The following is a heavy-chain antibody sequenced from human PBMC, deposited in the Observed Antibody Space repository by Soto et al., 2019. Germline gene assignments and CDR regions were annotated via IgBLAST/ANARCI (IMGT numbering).Heavy chain of an antibody. CDR1: GFTFSSYG. D-gene: IGHD3-9*01. CDR2: IWYDGSNK. V-gene: IGHV3-33*01. J-gene: IGHJ6*02. Sequence: GGSLRLSCAASGFTFSSYGMHWVRQAPGKGLEWVAVIWYDGSNKYYADSVKGRFTISRDNSKNTLYLQMNSLRAEDTAVYYCARASLNNYDILTGYIYGMDVWGQGTTVTVSS. CDR3: ARASLNNYDILTGYIYGMDV.